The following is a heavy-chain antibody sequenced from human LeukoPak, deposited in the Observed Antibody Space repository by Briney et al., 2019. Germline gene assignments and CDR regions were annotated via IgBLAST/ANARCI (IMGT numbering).Heavy chain of an antibody. CDR3: ARAPSGYGRGEIDY. Sequence: SQTLSLTCTVSGGSISSGGYYWSWIRQHPGKGLEWIGYIYYSGSTYYNPSLKSRVTISVDTSKNQFSLKLSSVTAADTAVYYCARAPSGYGRGEIDYWGQGTLVTVSS. J-gene: IGHJ4*02. CDR1: GGSISSGGYY. CDR2: IYYSGST. D-gene: IGHD3-10*01. V-gene: IGHV4-31*03.